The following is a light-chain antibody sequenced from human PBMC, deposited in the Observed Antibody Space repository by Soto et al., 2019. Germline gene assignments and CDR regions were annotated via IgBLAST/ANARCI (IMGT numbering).Light chain of an antibody. CDR1: SSKIGSNY. Sequence: QSVLTQPPSASGTPGQRVTISCSGSSSKIGSNYVYWYQQLPGTAPKLLIYRNNQRPSGVPDRFSGSKSGTSASLAISGLRSEDEGDYYCAAWDDSLSGPVFGGGTKVTVL. CDR3: AAWDDSLSGPV. CDR2: RNN. J-gene: IGLJ2*01. V-gene: IGLV1-47*01.